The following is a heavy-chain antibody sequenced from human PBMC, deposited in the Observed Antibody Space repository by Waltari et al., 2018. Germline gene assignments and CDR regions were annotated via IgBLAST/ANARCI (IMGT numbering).Heavy chain of an antibody. D-gene: IGHD6-13*01. CDR3: ARYSSSWYWFDY. J-gene: IGHJ4*02. CDR1: GLNFSSYW. Sequence: EVQLVESGGGLVQPGGSLRLSCAASGLNFSSYWRSWVRQAPGKGLEWVANIKQDGSEKYYVDSVKGRFTISRDNAKNSLYLQMNSLRAEDTAVYYCARYSSSWYWFDYWAREPWSPSPQ. V-gene: IGHV3-7*01. CDR2: IKQDGSEK.